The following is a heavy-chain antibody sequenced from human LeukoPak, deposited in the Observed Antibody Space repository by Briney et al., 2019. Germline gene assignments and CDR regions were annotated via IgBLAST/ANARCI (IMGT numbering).Heavy chain of an antibody. V-gene: IGHV4-34*01. Sequence: KPSETLSLTCAVYGGSFSGYYWSWLRQPPGKGLEWIGEINHSGSTNYNPSLKSRVTISVDTSKSQFSLKLSSVTAADTAVYYCARKAVGSHWYFDLWGRGTLVTVSS. D-gene: IGHD2-15*01. CDR2: INHSGST. J-gene: IGHJ2*01. CDR1: GGSFSGYY. CDR3: ARKAVGSHWYFDL.